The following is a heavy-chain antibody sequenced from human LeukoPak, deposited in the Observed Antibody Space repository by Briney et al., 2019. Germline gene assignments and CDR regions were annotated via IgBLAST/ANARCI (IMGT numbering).Heavy chain of an antibody. CDR1: GFSFRIYW. J-gene: IGHJ4*02. V-gene: IGHV3-7*01. Sequence: GGSLRLSCAASGFSFRIYWMSWVRQAPGRGLEWVANINQDGSEKYYVDSVEGRFTISRDNAKYSLYLQMNSLRAEDTAVYYCARAHQAGTTDYWGQGTLVTVSS. CDR3: ARAHQAGTTDY. CDR2: INQDGSEK. D-gene: IGHD6-13*01.